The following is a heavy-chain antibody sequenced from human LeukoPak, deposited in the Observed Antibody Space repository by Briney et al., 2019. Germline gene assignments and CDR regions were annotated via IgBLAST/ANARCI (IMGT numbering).Heavy chain of an antibody. CDR2: IYHSGTT. CDR1: TYPISSGYY. V-gene: IGHV4-38-2*01. Sequence: PSETLSLTCAVSTYPISSGYYWGWVRQPPGKGVEWVGRIYHSGTTYYNPSLKSRVTISVDTSKNQLSLKLNSVTAADTAVYYCVRPGYCSGGSCYWFDPWGQGTLVTVSS. J-gene: IGHJ5*02. D-gene: IGHD2-15*01. CDR3: VRPGYCSGGSCYWFDP.